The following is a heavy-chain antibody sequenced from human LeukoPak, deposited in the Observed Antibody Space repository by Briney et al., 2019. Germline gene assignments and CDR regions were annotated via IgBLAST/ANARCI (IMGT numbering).Heavy chain of an antibody. V-gene: IGHV1-2*02. CDR1: GYTFTSYD. CDR3: ARAAISDGAFDI. D-gene: IGHD3-9*01. J-gene: IGHJ3*02. CDR2: INPNSGGT. Sequence: ASVKVSCKASGYTFTSYDNNRVRQDTGQGLELMGWINPNSGGTNYAQKFPGRVTMTRDTSISTAYMELSRLRSDDTAVYYCARAAISDGAFDIWGQGTMVTVSS.